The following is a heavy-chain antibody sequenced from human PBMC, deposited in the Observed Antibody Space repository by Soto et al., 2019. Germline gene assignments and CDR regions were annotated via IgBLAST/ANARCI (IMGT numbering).Heavy chain of an antibody. CDR1: GGSISSGDYY. CDR3: ARDQVVDTANYYYGMDV. D-gene: IGHD5-18*01. CDR2: IYYSGST. J-gene: IGHJ6*02. V-gene: IGHV4-30-4*01. Sequence: SETLSLTCTVSGGSISSGDYYWSWIRQPPGKGLEWIGYIYYSGSTYYNPSLKSRVTISVDTSKNQFSLKLSSVTAADTAVYYCARDQVVDTANYYYGMDVWGQGTTVTVSS.